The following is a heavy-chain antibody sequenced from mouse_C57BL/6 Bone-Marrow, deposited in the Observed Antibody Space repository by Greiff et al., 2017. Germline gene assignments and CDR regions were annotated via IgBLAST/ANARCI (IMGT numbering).Heavy chain of an antibody. J-gene: IGHJ4*01. CDR2: ISNGGGST. V-gene: IGHV5-12*01. Sequence: EVQLVESGGGLVQPGGSLKLSCAASGFTFSDSYMYWVRQTPEKRLEWVAYISNGGGSTYYPDTVTGRFTISRDNAKNTLYLQMSRLKSEDTAMYYCARLGPYPVAMDYWGQGTSVTVSS. D-gene: IGHD2-10*01. CDR1: GFTFSDSY. CDR3: ARLGPYPVAMDY.